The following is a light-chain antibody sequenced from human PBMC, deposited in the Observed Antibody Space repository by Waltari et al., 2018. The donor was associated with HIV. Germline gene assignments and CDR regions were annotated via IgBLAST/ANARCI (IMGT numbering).Light chain of an antibody. CDR2: SAT. CDR1: QTIGDY. V-gene: IGKV1-39*01. J-gene: IGKJ3*01. Sequence: DIQLTQSPSPLSASVGDRVTITCQSSQTIGDYVNWYQQKPGKPPKLLIYSATSLQPGVPSRFSGSGSGTDFALTISSLQPEDFAIYYCEQIYTFPLFSFGPGTKVDIK. CDR3: EQIYTFPLFS.